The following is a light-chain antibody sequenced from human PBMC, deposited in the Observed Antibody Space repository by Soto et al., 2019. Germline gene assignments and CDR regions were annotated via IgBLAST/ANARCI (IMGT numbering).Light chain of an antibody. CDR1: QSISSSY. CDR2: AAS. J-gene: IGKJ1*01. V-gene: IGKV3-20*01. CDR3: QQYGSSPWT. Sequence: EIVLTQSPDTLSLSPGERATLSCRASQSISSSYLAWYQQKPGQAPRLLIYAASSRATGIPDRFSGSGSGTDFTLTISRLEPEDFAVYYCQQYGSSPWTFGQGTKVEIK.